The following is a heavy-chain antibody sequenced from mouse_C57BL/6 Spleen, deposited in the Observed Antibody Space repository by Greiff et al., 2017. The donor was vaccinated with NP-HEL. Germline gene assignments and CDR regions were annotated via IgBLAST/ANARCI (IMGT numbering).Heavy chain of an antibody. J-gene: IGHJ3*01. CDR1: GFSLTSYG. CDR3: GKNHGSSCFAY. Sequence: VQGVESGPGLVQPSQSLSITCTVSGFSLTSYGVHWVRQPPGKGLEWLGVIWSGGSTDYNAAFISRLSISKDNSKSQVFFKMNSLQADDTAIYYCGKNHGSSCFAYWGQGTLVTVSA. V-gene: IGHV2-4*01. CDR2: IWSGGST. D-gene: IGHD1-1*01.